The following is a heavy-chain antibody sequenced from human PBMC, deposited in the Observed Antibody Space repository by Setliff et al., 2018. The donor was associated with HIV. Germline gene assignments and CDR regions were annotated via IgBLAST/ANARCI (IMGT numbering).Heavy chain of an antibody. D-gene: IGHD3-16*02. CDR3: ARETYDYVWGTYRYRPRHFDY. Sequence: PSETLSLTCTVSGGSISSGTSYWSWIRQPAGKGLEWIGRIYTSGSTNYNPSLKSRVSISVDTSKNRFSLKLSPVTAADTAVYYCARETYDYVWGTYRYRPRHFDYWGQGTLVTSPQ. CDR2: IYTSGST. CDR1: GGSISSGTSY. V-gene: IGHV4-61*02. J-gene: IGHJ4*02.